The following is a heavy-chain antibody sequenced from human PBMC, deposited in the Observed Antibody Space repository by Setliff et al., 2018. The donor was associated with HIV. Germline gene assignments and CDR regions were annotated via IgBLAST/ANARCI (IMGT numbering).Heavy chain of an antibody. CDR3: ARGGRGLMAYVIDYYMDV. Sequence: APVKVSCKASGYTFTGYYMHWVRQAPGQGLEWMGWINHNSGGTNYAQKFQGRVTMTRDTSISTAYMELSRLRSDDTAVYYGARGGRGLMAYVIDYYMDVWGQGTTVTVSS. J-gene: IGHJ6*03. CDR1: GYTFTGYY. D-gene: IGHD3-16*01. CDR2: INHNSGGT. V-gene: IGHV1-2*02.